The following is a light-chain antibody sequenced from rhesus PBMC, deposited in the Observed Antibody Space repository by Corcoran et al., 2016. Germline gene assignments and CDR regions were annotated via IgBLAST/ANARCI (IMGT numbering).Light chain of an antibody. CDR1: SSDIGGYNY. J-gene: IGLJ1*01. CDR3: SSYAGSNTYI. V-gene: IGLV2-23*01. Sequence: QAALTQHPSVSGSPGQSVTISCTGTSSDIGGYNYVSWYQQHPGKAPKLMIYDVTKRPSGVSDRFSGSKSGNTASLTISGLQTEDEADYYCSSYAGSNTYIFGAGTRLTVL. CDR2: DVT.